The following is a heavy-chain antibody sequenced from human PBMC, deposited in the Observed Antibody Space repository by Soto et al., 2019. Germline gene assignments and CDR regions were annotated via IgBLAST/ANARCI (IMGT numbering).Heavy chain of an antibody. CDR2: ISSSGSTI. D-gene: IGHD2-15*01. Sequence: GGSLSLSCAASGFTFSDYYMSWIRQAPGKGLEWVSYISSSGSTIYYADSVKGRFTISRDNAKNSLYLQMNSLRAEDTAVYYCARDPLGYCSGGSCPIYYYMDVWGKGTTVTVSS. V-gene: IGHV3-11*01. J-gene: IGHJ6*03. CDR1: GFTFSDYY. CDR3: ARDPLGYCSGGSCPIYYYMDV.